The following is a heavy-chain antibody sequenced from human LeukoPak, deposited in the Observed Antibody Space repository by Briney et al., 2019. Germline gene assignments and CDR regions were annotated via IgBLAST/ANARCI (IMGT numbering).Heavy chain of an antibody. V-gene: IGHV3-7*01. CDR1: GFKVSTKY. Sequence: GGSLRLSCEASGFKVSTKYMTWVRQAPGKGLEWVANIKYDGSEKYYVDSVKGRFTISRDNAKNSLYLQMNSLRAEDTAVYYCARGGTTFEHWGQGTLVTVSS. D-gene: IGHD1-1*01. CDR3: ARGGTTFEH. J-gene: IGHJ4*02. CDR2: IKYDGSEK.